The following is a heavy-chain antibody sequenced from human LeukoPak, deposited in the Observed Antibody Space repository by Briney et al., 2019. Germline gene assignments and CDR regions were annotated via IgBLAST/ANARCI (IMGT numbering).Heavy chain of an antibody. D-gene: IGHD3-10*01. CDR1: GFTFSSYS. CDR3: ARSAEWFGTPRGLFDP. Sequence: PGGSLRLSCAASGFTFSSYSMNWVRQAPGKGLEWVSYISSSSSTIYYADSVKGRFTISRDNAKNSLYLQMNSLRAEDTAVYYCARSAEWFGTPRGLFDPWGQGTLVTVSS. J-gene: IGHJ5*02. V-gene: IGHV3-48*04. CDR2: ISSSSSTI.